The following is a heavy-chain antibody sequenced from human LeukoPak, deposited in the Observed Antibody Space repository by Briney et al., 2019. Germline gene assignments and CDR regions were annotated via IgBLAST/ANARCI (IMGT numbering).Heavy chain of an antibody. CDR2: IYSGGST. D-gene: IGHD3-22*01. V-gene: IGHV3-66*01. CDR3: ARDSSGYSNYFDY. CDR1: GFTVSSNY. J-gene: IGHJ4*02. Sequence: PGGSLRLSCAASGFTVSSNYMSWVRQAPGKGLEWVSVIYSGGSTYYADSVKGRFTISRDNSKNTLYLQMNSLRAEDTAVYYCARDSSGYSNYFDYWGQGTLVTVSS.